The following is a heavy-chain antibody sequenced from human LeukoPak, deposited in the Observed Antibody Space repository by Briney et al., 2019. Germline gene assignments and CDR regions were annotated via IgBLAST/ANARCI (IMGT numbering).Heavy chain of an antibody. Sequence: ASVKVSCKVSGYTLTELSMHWVRQAPGKGLEWMGGFDPEDGETIYAQKFQGRVTMTEDTSTDTAYMELSSLRSEDTAVYYCATAPMSHDYVWGSYRPDPYLIFDYWGQGTLVTVSS. D-gene: IGHD3-16*02. CDR1: GYTLTELS. CDR3: ATAPMSHDYVWGSYRPDPYLIFDY. V-gene: IGHV1-24*01. CDR2: FDPEDGET. J-gene: IGHJ4*02.